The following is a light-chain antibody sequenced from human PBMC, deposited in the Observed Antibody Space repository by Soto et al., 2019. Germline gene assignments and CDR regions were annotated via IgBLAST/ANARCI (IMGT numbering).Light chain of an antibody. CDR2: DVS. CDR1: RSDVGGYTY. Sequence: QSALTQPASVSGSPGQPITISCTGTRSDVGGYTYVSWYQLHPGKAPKLMIYDVSNRPSGVSNRFSGSKSGNTASLTISGLQAEDEADYYCSSYTSSSTLVFGGGTKLTVL. V-gene: IGLV2-14*01. J-gene: IGLJ2*01. CDR3: SSYTSSSTLV.